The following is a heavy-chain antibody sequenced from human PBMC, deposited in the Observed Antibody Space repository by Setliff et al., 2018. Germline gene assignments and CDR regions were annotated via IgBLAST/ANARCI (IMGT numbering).Heavy chain of an antibody. CDR2: IYYRGDT. J-gene: IGHJ4*02. CDR1: GGSISSGVYY. D-gene: IGHD1-1*01. V-gene: IGHV4-39*01. Sequence: PSETLSLTCTVSGGSISSGVYYWAWIRQPPGKGLEWIGRIYYRGDTYYNASLKSRLTISVDTAKNQFSLKLTSVTAADTAVYYCARTGTYRYFDYWGQGTRVTVSS. CDR3: ARTGTYRYFDY.